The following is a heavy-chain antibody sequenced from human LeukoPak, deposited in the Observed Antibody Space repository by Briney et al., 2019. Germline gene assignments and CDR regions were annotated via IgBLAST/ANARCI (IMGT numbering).Heavy chain of an antibody. CDR2: ISYDGSNK. D-gene: IGHD3-10*01. V-gene: IGHV3-30-3*01. CDR1: GFTFSSYA. J-gene: IGHJ4*02. Sequence: GGSLRLSCAASGFTFSSYAMHWVRQAPGKGLEWVAVISYDGSNKYYADSVKGRFTISRDNSKNTLYLQMNSLRAEDTAVYYCXRAPYYYGSGTDYWGQGTLVTVSS. CDR3: XRAPYYYGSGTDY.